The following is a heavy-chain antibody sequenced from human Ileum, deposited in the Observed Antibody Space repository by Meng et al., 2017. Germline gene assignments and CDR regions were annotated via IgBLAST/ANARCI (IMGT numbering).Heavy chain of an antibody. D-gene: IGHD4-17*01. CDR3: ARIDDYGDYVDY. J-gene: IGHJ4*02. CDR1: GGSISSSNW. CDR2: IYHSGST. V-gene: IGHV4-4*02. Sequence: QVQLEETGPGLGKPSGPLSLTCAVSGGSISSSNWWSWVRQPPGKGLEWIGEIYHSGSTNYNPSLKSRVTISVDKSKNQFSLKLSSVTAADTAVYYCARIDDYGDYVDYWGQGTLVTVSS.